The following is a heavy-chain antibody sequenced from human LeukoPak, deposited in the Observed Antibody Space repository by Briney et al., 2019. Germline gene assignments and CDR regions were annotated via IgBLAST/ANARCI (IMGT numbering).Heavy chain of an antibody. Sequence: ASVKVSCKASGYTFTGYYMHWVRQAPGQGLEWMGWINPNSGGTNYAQKFQGRFTMTRDTSISTAYMELSRLRSDDTAVYYCARGTYDILTGYYDYYYYYGMDVWGQGTTVTASS. CDR1: GYTFTGYY. CDR3: ARGTYDILTGYYDYYYYYGMDV. J-gene: IGHJ6*02. V-gene: IGHV1-2*02. D-gene: IGHD3-9*01. CDR2: INPNSGGT.